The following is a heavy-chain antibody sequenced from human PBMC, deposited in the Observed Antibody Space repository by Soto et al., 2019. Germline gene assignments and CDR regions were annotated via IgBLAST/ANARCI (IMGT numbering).Heavy chain of an antibody. D-gene: IGHD5-12*01. J-gene: IGHJ4*02. CDR2: IYDSGST. Sequence: SETLSLTCTVSGGSISSHYWTWIRQPPGKGLEWIAYIYDSGSTSYNPSLKSRAAISVDTSKNQFSLRLNSVTAADTAVFYCTRHPSSGCHQFWGQGMLVTVSS. CDR1: GGSISSHY. CDR3: TRHPSSGCHQF. V-gene: IGHV4-59*08.